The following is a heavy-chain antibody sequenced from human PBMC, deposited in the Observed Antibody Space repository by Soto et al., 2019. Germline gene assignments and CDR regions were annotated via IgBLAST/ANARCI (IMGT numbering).Heavy chain of an antibody. D-gene: IGHD6-13*01. CDR3: AARIAAAEDYFDS. Sequence: QVQLVESGGGVVQPGRSLRLSCAASGFPFSSYGIYWVRQAPGKGLEWVAFISYDGINKYYAGSVKGRFTISRDNSKNTLSLQMNSLRAEDTAVYYCAARIAAAEDYFDSWGQGTLVTVSS. J-gene: IGHJ4*02. CDR1: GFPFSSYG. CDR2: ISYDGINK. V-gene: IGHV3-30*03.